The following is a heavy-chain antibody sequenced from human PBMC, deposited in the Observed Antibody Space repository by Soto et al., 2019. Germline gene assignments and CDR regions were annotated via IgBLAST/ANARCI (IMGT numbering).Heavy chain of an antibody. Sequence: GASVKVSCKASGYTFTSYGISWVRQAPGQGLEWMGWISAYNGNTNYAQKLQGRVTMTTDTSTSTAYMELRSLRSDDTAVYYCARDTPRDYDILTGYSIYYYYYGMDVWGQGTTVTVSS. J-gene: IGHJ6*02. CDR3: ARDTPRDYDILTGYSIYYYYYGMDV. CDR1: GYTFTSYG. D-gene: IGHD3-9*01. CDR2: ISAYNGNT. V-gene: IGHV1-18*01.